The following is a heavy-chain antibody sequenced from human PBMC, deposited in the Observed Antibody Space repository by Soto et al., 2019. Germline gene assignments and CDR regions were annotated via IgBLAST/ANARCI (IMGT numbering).Heavy chain of an antibody. CDR2: MYNTGST. CDR1: GGSISGYY. D-gene: IGHD2-21*02. Sequence: PSETLSLTWTVSGGSISGYYWIWIRQPPGKGLEWIGYMYNTGSTVYNPSFKSRVTISVDTSKNQFSLKLNSVTAADTAVYYCARDLWGYCGTDCYPLDVWGQGTTVTVSS. J-gene: IGHJ6*02. CDR3: ARDLWGYCGTDCYPLDV. V-gene: IGHV4-59*01.